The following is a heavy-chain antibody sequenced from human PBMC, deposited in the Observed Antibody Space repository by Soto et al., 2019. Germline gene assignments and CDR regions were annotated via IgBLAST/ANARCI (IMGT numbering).Heavy chain of an antibody. CDR1: GGTFSSYA. CDR3: ASMGELLTPYGMDV. V-gene: IGHV1-69*06. J-gene: IGHJ6*02. Sequence: QVQLVQSGAEVKKPGSSVKVSCKASGGTFSSYAISWVRQAPGQGLEWMGGIIPIFGTANYAQKFQGRVTITADKSTSTAYMGLSSLSSEDTAVYYCASMGELLTPYGMDVWGQGTTVTVSS. D-gene: IGHD1-26*01. CDR2: IIPIFGTA.